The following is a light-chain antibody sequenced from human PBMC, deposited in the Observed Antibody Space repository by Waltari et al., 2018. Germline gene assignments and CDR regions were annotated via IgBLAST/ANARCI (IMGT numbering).Light chain of an antibody. Sequence: ETVMTQSPTTLSVSPGEGVTLSCRASQSVGTNLAWTQHKPGQAPRLLIYGASTRAAGIPVRFSGSGSGTEFTLTISGLQSEDFAVYYCHQYNNWPPFTFGPGTKVDI. CDR2: GAS. CDR1: QSVGTN. J-gene: IGKJ3*01. V-gene: IGKV3-15*01. CDR3: HQYNNWPPFT.